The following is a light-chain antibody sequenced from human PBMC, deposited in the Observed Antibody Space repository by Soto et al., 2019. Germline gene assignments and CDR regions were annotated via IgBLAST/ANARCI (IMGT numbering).Light chain of an antibody. CDR1: QTINSY. CDR3: QQSHSMPWT. CDR2: TAS. Sequence: DIQLTQSPSSLAVSVGDRVTITCRTSQTINSYLNWYQQKPGQAPNLLIYTASSLQRGVPARFGGSGSGTDFTLTISSLQIEDFATYYCQQSHSMPWTFGQGTRVEFK. V-gene: IGKV1-39*01. J-gene: IGKJ1*01.